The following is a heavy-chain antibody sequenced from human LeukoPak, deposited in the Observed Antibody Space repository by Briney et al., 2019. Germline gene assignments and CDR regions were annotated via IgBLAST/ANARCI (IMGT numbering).Heavy chain of an antibody. Sequence: TLSLTCTVSGGSISSGDYYWSWIRQPPGKGLEWIAYIYYGGSTYYNPSLKSRVTISVDTSKNQFSLKLSSVIAADTAVYYCARTYDFWSGYPRYFDYWGQGTLVTVSS. CDR3: ARTYDFWSGYPRYFDY. J-gene: IGHJ4*02. V-gene: IGHV4-30-4*08. CDR2: IYYGGST. CDR1: GGSISSGDYY. D-gene: IGHD3-3*01.